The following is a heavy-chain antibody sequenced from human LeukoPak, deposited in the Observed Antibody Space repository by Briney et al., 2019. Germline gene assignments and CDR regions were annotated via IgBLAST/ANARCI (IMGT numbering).Heavy chain of an antibody. Sequence: PSETLSLTCTVSGGSISSSSYYWGWIRQPPGKGLEWIGSIYYSGSTYYNPSLKSRVTISVDTSKNQFSLKLSSVTAADTAVYYCARAGSVPYYYDSSGYYGYFDYWGQGTLVTVSS. V-gene: IGHV4-39*07. CDR1: GGSISSSSYY. D-gene: IGHD3-22*01. CDR2: IYYSGST. J-gene: IGHJ4*02. CDR3: ARAGSVPYYYDSSGYYGYFDY.